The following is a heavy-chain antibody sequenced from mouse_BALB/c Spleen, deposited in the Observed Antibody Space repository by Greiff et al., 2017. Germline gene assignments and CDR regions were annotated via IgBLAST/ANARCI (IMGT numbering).Heavy chain of an antibody. CDR3: AFTTATFPSWFAY. Sequence: VQLQQSGAELVRPGALVKLSCKASGFNIKDYYMHWVKQRPEQGLEWIGWIDPENGNTIYDPKFQGKASITADTSSNTAYLQLSSLTSEDTAVYYCAFTTATFPSWFAYWGQGTLVTVSA. J-gene: IGHJ3*01. V-gene: IGHV14-1*02. D-gene: IGHD1-2*01. CDR2: IDPENGNT. CDR1: GFNIKDYY.